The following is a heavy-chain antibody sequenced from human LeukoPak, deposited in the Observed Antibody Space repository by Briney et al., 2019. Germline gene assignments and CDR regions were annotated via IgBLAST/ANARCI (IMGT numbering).Heavy chain of an antibody. CDR2: ISSSSSYI. D-gene: IGHD6-13*01. CDR3: ARVVWYSSSWDDY. Sequence: GGSLRLSCAASGFTFSSYSMNWVHQAPGKGLEWVSSISSSSSYIYYAGSVKGRFTISRDNAKNSLYLQMNSLRAEDTSVYYCARVVWYSSSWDDYWGQGTLVTVSS. J-gene: IGHJ4*02. V-gene: IGHV3-21*01. CDR1: GFTFSSYS.